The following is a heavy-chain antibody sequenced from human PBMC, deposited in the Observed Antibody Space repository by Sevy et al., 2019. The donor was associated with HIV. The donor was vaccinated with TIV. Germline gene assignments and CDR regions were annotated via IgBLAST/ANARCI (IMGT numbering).Heavy chain of an antibody. D-gene: IGHD1-1*01. CDR2: TYYRSKWYN. CDR3: ARGDELNSYYYGMDV. J-gene: IGHJ6*02. CDR1: GDSVSSSSAA. Sequence: KQSQTLSLTCAISGDSVSSSSAAWNWFRQSPSRSLEWLGRTYYRSKWYNNYAVSVKSRVTINPDTSENQFSLHLNSVTPEDTAVYFCARGDELNSYYYGMDVWGQGTTVTVSS. V-gene: IGHV6-1*01.